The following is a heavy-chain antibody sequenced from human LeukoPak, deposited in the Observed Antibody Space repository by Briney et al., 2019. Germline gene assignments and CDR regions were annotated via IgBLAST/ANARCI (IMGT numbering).Heavy chain of an antibody. CDR2: ISSSSSYI. CDR3: ARAGSSGHYYGY. Sequence: GGSLKLSCAVSGFTFSSYGMNWVRQAPGKGLEWVSSISSSSSYIYYADSLKGRFTISRDNAKNSLYLQMNSLRAVDTAVYYCARAGSSGHYYGYWGQGTLVTVSS. J-gene: IGHJ4*02. CDR1: GFTFSSYG. V-gene: IGHV3-21*01. D-gene: IGHD3-22*01.